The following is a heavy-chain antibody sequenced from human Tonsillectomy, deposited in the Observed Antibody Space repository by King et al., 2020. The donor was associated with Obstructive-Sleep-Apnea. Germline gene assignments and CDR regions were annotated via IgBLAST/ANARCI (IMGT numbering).Heavy chain of an antibody. J-gene: IGHJ4*02. CDR2: LWYDGSNK. Sequence: VQLVESGGGVVQPGRSLRLSCAASGFTFDSYGMHWVRQAPGKGLEWVAVLWYDGSNKYYADSVKGRFIISRDNSKNTLYLQMNSRRAENTAIYYCARDSGYIFGTADYWGQGALVTVSS. CDR1: GFTFDSYG. CDR3: ARDSGYIFGTADY. V-gene: IGHV3-33*01. D-gene: IGHD5-18*01.